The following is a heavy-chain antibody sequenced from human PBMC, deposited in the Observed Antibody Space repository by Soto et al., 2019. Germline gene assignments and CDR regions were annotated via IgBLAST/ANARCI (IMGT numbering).Heavy chain of an antibody. Sequence: ASVKVSCKASGGTFSSYAISWVRQAPGQGLEWMGGIIPIFGTANYAQKLQGRVTITADESTSTAYMELSSLRSEDTAVYYCARDGYYDFWSGYYPDNWFDPWGQGTLVTVSS. V-gene: IGHV1-69*13. CDR2: IIPIFGTA. D-gene: IGHD3-3*01. CDR3: ARDGYYDFWSGYYPDNWFDP. CDR1: GGTFSSYA. J-gene: IGHJ5*02.